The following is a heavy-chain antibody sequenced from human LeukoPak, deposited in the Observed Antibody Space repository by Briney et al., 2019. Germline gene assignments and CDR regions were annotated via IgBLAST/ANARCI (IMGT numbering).Heavy chain of an antibody. CDR1: GFTFSSYA. V-gene: IGHV3-23*01. Sequence: PGGSLRLSCAASGFTFSSYAMSWVRQAPGKGLEWVSAISGSGGSTYYADSVKGRFTISRDNSKNTLYLQMNSLRAEDTAVYYCAKDEEPAANQYNWFDPWGQGTLVTVSS. CDR2: ISGSGGST. D-gene: IGHD2-2*01. CDR3: AKDEEPAANQYNWFDP. J-gene: IGHJ5*02.